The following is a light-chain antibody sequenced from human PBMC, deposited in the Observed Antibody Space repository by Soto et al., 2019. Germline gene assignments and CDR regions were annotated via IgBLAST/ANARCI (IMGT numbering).Light chain of an antibody. V-gene: IGLV1-44*01. J-gene: IGLJ1*01. Sequence: QSVLTQPPSASGTPGQRVTISCSGSSSNIGTNTVIWYQQLPGAAPKLLIYSDNQRPSGVPDRFSGSNSGTSASLTISGLQSEDEADYYCVAWDDNLDAHVFGTGTKVTVL. CDR2: SDN. CDR3: VAWDDNLDAHV. CDR1: SSNIGTNT.